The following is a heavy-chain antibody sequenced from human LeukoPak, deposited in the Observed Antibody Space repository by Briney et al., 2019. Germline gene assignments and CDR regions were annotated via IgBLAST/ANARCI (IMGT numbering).Heavy chain of an antibody. CDR2: ISSSSSYI. CDR1: GFTFSSYT. J-gene: IGHJ5*02. CDR3: ARGEEDIVVVPAASFDP. D-gene: IGHD2-2*01. V-gene: IGHV3-21*01. Sequence: GGSLRLSCAASGFTFSSYTMNWVRQAPGKGLEWVSSISSSSSYIYYADSVKGRFTISRDNAKNSLYLQMNSLRAEDTAVYYCARGEEDIVVVPAASFDPWGQGTLVTVSS.